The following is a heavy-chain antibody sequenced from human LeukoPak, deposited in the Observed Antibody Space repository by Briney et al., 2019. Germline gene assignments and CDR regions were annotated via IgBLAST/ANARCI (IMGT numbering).Heavy chain of an antibody. CDR2: IYPGDLRV. CDR3: ACRDLTSTWSFP. J-gene: IGHJ5*02. D-gene: IGHD6-13*01. Sequence: PGESLKISCQGFGYSFTSYWIGWVRQMPGKGMEWMGVIYPGDLRVRYNPSFQGQVTISVDKSINTAYLQWVSPRASDSAMYYCACRDLTSTWSFPWGQGTLVTVSS. V-gene: IGHV5-51*03. CDR1: GYSFTSYW.